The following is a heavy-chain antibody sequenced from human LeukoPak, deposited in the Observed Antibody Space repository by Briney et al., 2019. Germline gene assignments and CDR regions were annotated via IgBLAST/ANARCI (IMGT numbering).Heavy chain of an antibody. D-gene: IGHD6-19*01. V-gene: IGHV3-48*04. J-gene: IGHJ4*02. CDR3: ARDKGIAVAPFDY. CDR2: ISSSSSTI. CDR1: GFTFSSYS. Sequence: GGSLRLSCAASGFTFSSYSMNWVRQAPGKGLEWVSYISSSSSTIYYADSVKGRFAISRDNAKNSLYLQMNSLRAEDTAVYYCARDKGIAVAPFDYWGQGTLVTVSS.